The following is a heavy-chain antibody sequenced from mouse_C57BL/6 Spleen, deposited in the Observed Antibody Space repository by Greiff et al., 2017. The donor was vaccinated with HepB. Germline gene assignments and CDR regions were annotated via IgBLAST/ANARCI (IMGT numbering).Heavy chain of an antibody. Sequence: QVQLQQPGAELVKPGASVKLSCKASGYTFTSYWMHWVKQRPGQGLEWIGMIHPNSGSTNYNEKFKSKATLTVDKSSSTAYMQLSSLTSEDSAVYYCATNYYGSSYHAMDYWGQGTSVTVSS. CDR2: IHPNSGST. D-gene: IGHD1-1*01. CDR1: GYTFTSYW. V-gene: IGHV1-64*01. J-gene: IGHJ4*01. CDR3: ATNYYGSSYHAMDY.